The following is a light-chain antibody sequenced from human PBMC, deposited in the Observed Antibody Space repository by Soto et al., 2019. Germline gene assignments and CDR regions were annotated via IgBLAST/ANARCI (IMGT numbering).Light chain of an antibody. CDR1: QSVSSSY. J-gene: IGKJ5*01. CDR3: QQYGSSST. Sequence: EIVLTHSPGTLSVSPVERCTVSCMASQSVSSSYLAWYQQKPGQAPRLLIYGASSRPTGIPDRFSGSGSGTDFTLTISRLEPEDFAVYYCQQYGSSSTFGQGTRLEIK. V-gene: IGKV3-20*01. CDR2: GAS.